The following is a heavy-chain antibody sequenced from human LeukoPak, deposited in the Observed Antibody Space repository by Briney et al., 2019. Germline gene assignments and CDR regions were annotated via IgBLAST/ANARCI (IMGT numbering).Heavy chain of an antibody. V-gene: IGHV1-2*02. CDR1: GYSFTDYY. CDR2: INPNSGGT. CDR3: ARADRLHGGPYLIGP. J-gene: IGHJ5*02. Sequence: ASVKVSCKTSGYSFTDYYMHWVRQAPGQGLEWMGWINPNSGGTSSAQKFQGRVTMTRDTSITTVYMEVSWLTSDDTAIYYCARADRLHGGPYLIGPWGQGTLDTVSS. D-gene: IGHD6-6*01.